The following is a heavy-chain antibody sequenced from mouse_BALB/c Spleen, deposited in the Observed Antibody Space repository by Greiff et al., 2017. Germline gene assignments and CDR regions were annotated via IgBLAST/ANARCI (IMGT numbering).Heavy chain of an antibody. D-gene: IGHD1-2*01. Sequence: VQLQQSGAELVKPGASVKLSCTASGFNIKDTYMHWVKQRPEQGLEWIGRIDPANGNTKYDPKFQGKATITADTSSNTAYLQLSSLTSEDTAVYYCARITTAAGEYYYAMDYWGQGTSVTVSS. J-gene: IGHJ4*01. CDR3: ARITTAAGEYYYAMDY. CDR1: GFNIKDTY. V-gene: IGHV14-3*02. CDR2: IDPANGNT.